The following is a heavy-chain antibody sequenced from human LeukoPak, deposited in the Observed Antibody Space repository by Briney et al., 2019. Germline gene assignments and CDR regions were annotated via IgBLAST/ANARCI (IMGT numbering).Heavy chain of an antibody. Sequence: GWSLRLYCAASGFTCSSYDMHWVRQARGKVLESVSAIGTAADTYYPGSVKGRFTIFRENAKNSLYLQMNSLRAGDTAVYYCARQATYYDFWSGYDHYYGMDVWGQGTTVTVSS. J-gene: IGHJ6*02. V-gene: IGHV3-13*01. CDR3: ARQATYYDFWSGYDHYYGMDV. CDR2: IGTAADT. CDR1: GFTCSSYD. D-gene: IGHD3-3*01.